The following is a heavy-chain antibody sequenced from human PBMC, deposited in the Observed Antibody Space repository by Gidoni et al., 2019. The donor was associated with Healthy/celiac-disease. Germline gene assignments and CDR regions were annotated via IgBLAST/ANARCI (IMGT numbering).Heavy chain of an antibody. CDR1: GFTVSSNY. CDR3: ARGFDGTSRYCSGGSCYSSPFDY. CDR2: IYSGGST. D-gene: IGHD2-15*01. V-gene: IGHV3-66*02. Sequence: EVQLVVSGGGLVKPGGSLSLSCAASGFTVSSNYRSWVVQATGKGLEWVTVIYSGGSTDYADSVKGRFTISRDNSKNTLYLQMNSLRAEDTAVYYCARGFDGTSRYCSGGSCYSSPFDYWGQGTLVTVSS. J-gene: IGHJ4*02.